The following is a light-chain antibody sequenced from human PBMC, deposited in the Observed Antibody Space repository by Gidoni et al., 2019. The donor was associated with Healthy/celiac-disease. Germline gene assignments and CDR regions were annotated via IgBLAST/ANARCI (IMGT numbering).Light chain of an antibody. Sequence: DIVLTPSPGTLSLSPGERATLSCRASQSVSSSYLAWYQQKPGQAPRLLIYGASSRATGIPDRFSGSGSGTDFTLTISRLEPEDFAVYYCKQYGSSPQTFGQGTKVEIK. CDR3: KQYGSSPQT. CDR1: QSVSSSY. CDR2: GAS. J-gene: IGKJ1*01. V-gene: IGKV3-20*01.